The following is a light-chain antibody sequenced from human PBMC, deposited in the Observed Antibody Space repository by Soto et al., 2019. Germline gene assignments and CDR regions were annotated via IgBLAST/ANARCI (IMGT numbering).Light chain of an antibody. CDR2: DAS. Sequence: EIVLTQSPATLSLSPGERATLSCRASQDVSSNLAWYQQKPGQAPSLLIYDASNRATGIPARFSGSGSGTDFTLTISSLEPEDFAVYYCQQRGNWPSFGGGTKVDIK. CDR3: QQRGNWPS. CDR1: QDVSSN. J-gene: IGKJ4*01. V-gene: IGKV3D-11*01.